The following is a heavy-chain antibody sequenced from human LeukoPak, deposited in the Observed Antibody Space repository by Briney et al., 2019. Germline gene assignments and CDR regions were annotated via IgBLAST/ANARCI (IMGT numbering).Heavy chain of an antibody. CDR1: GGTFRSYA. D-gene: IGHD6-13*01. J-gene: IGHJ3*02. V-gene: IGHV1-69*06. Sequence: ASVKVSCKASGGTFRSYAISWVRQAPGQGLEWMGGIIPIFGTTNYAQKFQGRVTITADKSTSTAYMELSSLRSEDTAVYYCARGIAAAGGAFDIWGQGTMVTVSS. CDR3: ARGIAAAGGAFDI. CDR2: IIPIFGTT.